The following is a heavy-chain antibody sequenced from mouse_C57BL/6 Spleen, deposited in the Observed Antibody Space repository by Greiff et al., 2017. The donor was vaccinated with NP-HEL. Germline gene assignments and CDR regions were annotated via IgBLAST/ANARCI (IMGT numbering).Heavy chain of an antibody. J-gene: IGHJ1*03. D-gene: IGHD2-14*01. CDR3: ARGVRGLTYWYFDV. CDR2: ISSGSSTI. V-gene: IGHV5-17*01. Sequence: EVKLMESGGGLVKPGGSLKLSCAASGFTFSDYGMHWVRQAPEKGLEWVAYISSGSSTIYYADTVKGRFTISRDNAKNTLFLQMTSLRSEDTAMYYCARGVRGLTYWYFDVWGTGTTVTVSS. CDR1: GFTFSDYG.